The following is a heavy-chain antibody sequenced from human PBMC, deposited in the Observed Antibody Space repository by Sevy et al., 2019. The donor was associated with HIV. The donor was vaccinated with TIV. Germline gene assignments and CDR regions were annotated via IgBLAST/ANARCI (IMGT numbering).Heavy chain of an antibody. V-gene: IGHV4-59*01. CDR2: IYYSGST. CDR1: GGSISSYY. CDR3: ARDSASRGDDAFDI. Sequence: SETLSLTCAVYGGSISSYYWSWIRQPPGKGLEWIGYIYYSGSTNYNPSLKSRVTISVDTSKNQFSLKLSSVTAADTAVYYCARDSASRGDDAFDIWGQGTMVTVSS. J-gene: IGHJ3*02. D-gene: IGHD1-26*01.